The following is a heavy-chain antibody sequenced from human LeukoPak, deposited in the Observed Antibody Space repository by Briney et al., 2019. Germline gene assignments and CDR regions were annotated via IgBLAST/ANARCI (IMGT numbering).Heavy chain of an antibody. CDR3: ATGPYGSGSYQVDY. CDR1: GYTLTELS. CDR2: FNPEDGET. Sequence: ASVKVSCKVSGYTLTELSMHWVRQAPGKGLEWMGGFNPEDGETIYAQKFQGRVTMPEDTSTDTAYMELSSLRSEDTAVYYCATGPYGSGSYQVDYWGQGTLVTVSS. V-gene: IGHV1-24*01. J-gene: IGHJ4*02. D-gene: IGHD3-10*01.